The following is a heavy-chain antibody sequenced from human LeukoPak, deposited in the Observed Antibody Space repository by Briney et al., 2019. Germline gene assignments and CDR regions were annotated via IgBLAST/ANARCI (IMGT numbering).Heavy chain of an antibody. CDR1: GFTFSNYA. J-gene: IGHJ6*02. Sequence: GRSLRLSCVASGFTFSNYAMHWVRQAPGKGLEWVAVIWYDGSNKYYADSVKGRFTISRDNSKNTLYLQMNSLRAEDTAVYYCARDRASYYYYYGMDVWGQGTTVTVSS. CDR2: IWYDGSNK. V-gene: IGHV3-33*08. CDR3: ARDRASYYYYYGMDV.